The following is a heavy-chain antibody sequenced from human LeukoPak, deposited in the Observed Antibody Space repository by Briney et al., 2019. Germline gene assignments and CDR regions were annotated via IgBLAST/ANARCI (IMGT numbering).Heavy chain of an antibody. V-gene: IGHV1-2*02. Sequence: ASVKVSCKASGYTFTGYYMHWVRQAPGQGLEWMGWINPNSGGTNYAQKFQGRVTMTRDTSISTAYMELIGLRSGDTAVYYCARDLPADIWGQGTMVTVSS. J-gene: IGHJ3*02. CDR1: GYTFTGYY. CDR2: INPNSGGT. CDR3: ARDLPADI.